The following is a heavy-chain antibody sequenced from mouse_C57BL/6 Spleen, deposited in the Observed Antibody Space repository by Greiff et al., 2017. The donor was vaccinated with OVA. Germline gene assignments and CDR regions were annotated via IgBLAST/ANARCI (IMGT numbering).Heavy chain of an antibody. CDR3: TRERTTVGAGYFDV. CDR2: ISSGGDYT. D-gene: IGHD1-1*01. V-gene: IGHV5-9-1*02. Sequence: EVKLVESGEGLVKPGGSLKLSCAASGFTFSSYAMSWVRQTPEQRLEWVAYISSGGDYTYYADTVKGRFTISRDNARNTLYLQRSSRKSEDTAMDYCTRERTTVGAGYFDVWGTGTTVTVSS. J-gene: IGHJ1*03. CDR1: GFTFSSYA.